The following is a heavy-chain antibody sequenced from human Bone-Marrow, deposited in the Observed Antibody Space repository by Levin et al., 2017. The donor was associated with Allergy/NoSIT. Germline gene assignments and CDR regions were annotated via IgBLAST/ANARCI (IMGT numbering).Heavy chain of an antibody. CDR2: ISYDGSNK. CDR1: GFTFSSYA. V-gene: IGHV3-30*04. D-gene: IGHD5-24*01. J-gene: IGHJ4*02. CDR3: ARDGGRWLQLRPFWDY. Sequence: GGSLRLSCAASGFTFSSYAMHWVRQAPGKGLEWVAVISYDGSNKYYADSVKGRFTISRDNSKNTLYLQMNSLRAEDTAVYYCARDGGRWLQLRPFWDYWGQGTLVTVSS.